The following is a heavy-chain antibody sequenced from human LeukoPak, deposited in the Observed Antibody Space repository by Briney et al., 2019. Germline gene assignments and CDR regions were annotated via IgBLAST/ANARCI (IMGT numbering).Heavy chain of an antibody. D-gene: IGHD3-16*01. Sequence: GGSLRLSCAASEFSVGSNYMTWVRQAPGKGLEWVANIKQDGSEKYYVDSMKGRFTISRDNAKNSLYLQINSLRAEDTAVYYCAGGARGYNWYFDLWGRGTLATVSS. J-gene: IGHJ2*01. V-gene: IGHV3-7*01. CDR2: IKQDGSEK. CDR1: EFSVGSNY. CDR3: AGGARGYNWYFDL.